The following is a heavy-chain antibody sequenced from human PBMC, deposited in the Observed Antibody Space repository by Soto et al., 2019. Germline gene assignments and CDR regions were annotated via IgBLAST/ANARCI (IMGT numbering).Heavy chain of an antibody. CDR1: GLTFNNSA. CDR2: ISGRGGST. D-gene: IGHD2-2*01. V-gene: IGHV3-23*01. J-gene: IGHJ6*02. CDR3: ARGLVVPAWIRFFYYGMYV. Sequence: GGSLKLSCAASGLTFNNSAMTLARQPPGKGLDWVSAISGRGGSTYYADSVKGRFTISRDNSKNTLYLQMSSLRSEDTAVYYCARGLVVPAWIRFFYYGMYVWGQGTTVTVPS.